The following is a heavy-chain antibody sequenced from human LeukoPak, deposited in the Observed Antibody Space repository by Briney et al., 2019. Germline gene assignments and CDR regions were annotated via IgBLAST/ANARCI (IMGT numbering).Heavy chain of an antibody. CDR1: GYTFTGYY. CDR3: ARVWSPPSSEPLAVYLD. V-gene: IGHV1-2*02. D-gene: IGHD1-14*01. J-gene: IGHJ4*02. CDR2: INPNSGGT. Sequence: ASVKVSCKASGYTFTGYYMHWVRQAPGQGLEWMGWINPNSGGTNYAQKFQGRVTMTRDTSISTAYMELSRLRSDDTAVYYCARVWSPPSSEPLAVYLDWGQGTLVTVSS.